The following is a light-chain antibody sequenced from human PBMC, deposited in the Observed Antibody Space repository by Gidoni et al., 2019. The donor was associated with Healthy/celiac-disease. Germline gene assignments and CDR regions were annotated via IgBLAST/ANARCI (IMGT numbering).Light chain of an antibody. CDR2: AAS. CDR1: QGISSY. J-gene: IGKJ2*01. V-gene: IGKV1-8*01. CDR3: QQYYSYPQT. Sequence: IRMTQSPSSFSASTGDRVTITCRASQGISSYLAWYQQKPGKAPKLLIYAASTLQSGVPSRFSGSGSGTDFTLTISCLQSEDFATYYCQQYYSYPQTFGQGTKLEIK.